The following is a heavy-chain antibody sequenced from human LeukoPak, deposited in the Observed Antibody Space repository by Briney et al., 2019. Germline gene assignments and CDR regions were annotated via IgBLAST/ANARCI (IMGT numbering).Heavy chain of an antibody. Sequence: PGGSLRLSCAASGFTFSSYWMHWVRQAPGKGLVWVSRINSDGNSTRYADSVKGRFTISRDNTKNMLFLQMNSLRAEDTAMYYCARDRGDGYNYNYWGQGTLVTVSS. CDR2: INSDGNST. D-gene: IGHD5-24*01. CDR1: GFTFSSYW. CDR3: ARDRGDGYNYNY. V-gene: IGHV3-74*01. J-gene: IGHJ4*02.